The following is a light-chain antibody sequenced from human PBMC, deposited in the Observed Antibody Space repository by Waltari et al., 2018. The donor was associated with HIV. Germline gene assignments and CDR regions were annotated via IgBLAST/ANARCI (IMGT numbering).Light chain of an antibody. J-gene: IGLJ3*02. Sequence: QSALTQPASVSGSPGQSLTTSCTGTSSDIGSFKFVSWYQQHPGKAPKLMIYDVSSRPSGVSDRISGSKSGNTASLTISGLQPEDEADYYCSSYTSGSTWVFGGGTKVTVL. CDR3: SSYTSGSTWV. CDR2: DVS. V-gene: IGLV2-14*03. CDR1: SSDIGSFKF.